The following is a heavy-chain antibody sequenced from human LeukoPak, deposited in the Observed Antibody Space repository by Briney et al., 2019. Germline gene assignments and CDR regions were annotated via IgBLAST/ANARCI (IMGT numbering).Heavy chain of an antibody. Sequence: GGSLRLSCAASGFTFSDYYMSWIRQAPGKGLEWVSYISSSGSTIYYADSAKGRFTISRDNAKNSLYLHMNSMRAEDTAVYYCARDYRGPIGIFDSWGQGTLVTVSS. D-gene: IGHD1-26*01. V-gene: IGHV3-11*04. CDR2: ISSSGSTI. CDR1: GFTFSDYY. CDR3: ARDYRGPIGIFDS. J-gene: IGHJ4*02.